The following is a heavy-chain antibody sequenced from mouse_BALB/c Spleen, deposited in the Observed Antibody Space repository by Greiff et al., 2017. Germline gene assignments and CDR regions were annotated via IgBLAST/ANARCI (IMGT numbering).Heavy chain of an antibody. V-gene: IGHV14-3*02. Sequence: EVQLQQSGAELVKPGASVKLSCTASGFNIKDTYMHWVKQRPEQGLEWIGRIDPANGNTKYDPKFQGKATITADTSSNTAYLQLSSLTSEDTAVYYCARMGYYGSSFFYAMDYWGQGTSVTVSS. CDR3: ARMGYYGSSFFYAMDY. J-gene: IGHJ4*01. D-gene: IGHD1-1*01. CDR1: GFNIKDTY. CDR2: IDPANGNT.